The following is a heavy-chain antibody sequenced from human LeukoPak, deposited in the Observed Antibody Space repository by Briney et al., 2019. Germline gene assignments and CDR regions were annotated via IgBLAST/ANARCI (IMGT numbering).Heavy chain of an antibody. CDR1: GFTFSSYA. CDR2: ISSNGGST. Sequence: PGGSLRLSCAASGFTFSSYAMHWVRQAPGKGLEYVSAISSNGGSTYYANSVKGRFTISRDNSKNTLFLQMSSLRAEDTAVYYCAKEPIVAVNGPVWGIGTTVTISS. J-gene: IGHJ6*04. CDR3: AKEPIVAVNGPV. V-gene: IGHV3-64*01. D-gene: IGHD6-13*01.